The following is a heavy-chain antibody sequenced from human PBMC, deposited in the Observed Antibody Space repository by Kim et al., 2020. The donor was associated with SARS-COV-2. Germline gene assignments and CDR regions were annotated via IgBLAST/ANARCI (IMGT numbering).Heavy chain of an antibody. CDR2: INSDGSRT. CDR1: GFTFSSDW. V-gene: IGHV3-74*01. CDR3: ARVKHFVRYYYDSSGYFAFDI. D-gene: IGHD3-22*01. Sequence: GGSLRLSCAASGFTFSSDWMHWVRQAPGKGLVWVSRINSDGSRTSYADSVKGRFIISRDNAKNTLYLQMNSLRAEDTAVYYCARVKHFVRYYYDSSGYFAFDIWGQGTMVTVSS. J-gene: IGHJ3*02.